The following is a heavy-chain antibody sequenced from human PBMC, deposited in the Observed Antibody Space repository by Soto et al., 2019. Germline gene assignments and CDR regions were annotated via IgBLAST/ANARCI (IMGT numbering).Heavy chain of an antibody. V-gene: IGHV4-39*07. J-gene: IGHJ4*02. D-gene: IGHD3-10*01. CDR2: IYYSGST. CDR3: ARDYGAGSYGIDY. CDR1: GGSISSTSYY. Sequence: SETLSLACTVSGGSISSTSYYWGWIRQPPGKGLEWIGSIYYSGSTYYNPSLKSRVTISVDTSKTQFSLTLSSVTAADTAVYYCARDYGAGSYGIDYWGQRTLVTGSS.